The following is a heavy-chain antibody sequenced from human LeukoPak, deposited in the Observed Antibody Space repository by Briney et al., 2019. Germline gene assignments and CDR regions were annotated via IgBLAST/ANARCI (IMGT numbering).Heavy chain of an antibody. D-gene: IGHD2-2*01. Sequence: SETLSLTCTVSGGSISSSSYYWGWIRQPPGKGLEWIGSIYYSGSTYYNPSLKSRATISVDTSKNQFSLKLSSVTAADTAVYYGARVGQLAVDYWGQGTLVTVSS. J-gene: IGHJ4*02. V-gene: IGHV4-39*07. CDR1: GGSISSSSYY. CDR3: ARVGQLAVDY. CDR2: IYYSGST.